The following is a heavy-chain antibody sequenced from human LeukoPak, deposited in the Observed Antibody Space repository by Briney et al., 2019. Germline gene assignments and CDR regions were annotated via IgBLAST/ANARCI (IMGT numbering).Heavy chain of an antibody. V-gene: IGHV1-69*13. D-gene: IGHD6-6*01. CDR2: IIPIFGTA. Sequence: GASVKVSCKASGGTFSGYAISWVRQAPGQGLEWMGGIIPIFGTANYAQKFQGRVTITADESTSTAYMELSSLRSEDTAVYYCARAQQMYSSSPPFDYWGQGTLVTVSP. CDR1: GGTFSGYA. J-gene: IGHJ4*02. CDR3: ARAQQMYSSSPPFDY.